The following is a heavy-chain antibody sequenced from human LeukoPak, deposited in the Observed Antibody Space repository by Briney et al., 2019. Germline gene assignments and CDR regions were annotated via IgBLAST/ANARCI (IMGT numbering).Heavy chain of an antibody. D-gene: IGHD2-21*02. CDR3: ARVRGCGGDCYYFDY. CDR1: GFTFTSYY. Sequence: ASVKVSCKASGFTFTSYYMHWVRQAPGRGLESMGIINPSGGGTSYAQRFQGRVTMTRDTSTSTVYMELSSLRSEDTAVYYCARVRGCGGDCYYFDYWGQGTLVTVSS. CDR2: INPSGGGT. V-gene: IGHV1-46*01. J-gene: IGHJ4*02.